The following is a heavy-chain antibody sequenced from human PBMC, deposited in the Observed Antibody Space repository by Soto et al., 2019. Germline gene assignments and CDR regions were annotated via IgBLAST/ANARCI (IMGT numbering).Heavy chain of an antibody. CDR2: IYPGDCDT. J-gene: IGHJ4*02. D-gene: IGHD3-22*01. CDR1: GYSFTSYW. CDR3: ASYYYDSSGYDY. V-gene: IGHV5-51*01. Sequence: GESLKISCKGSGYSFTSYWNGWVRQMPGKGLEWMGIIYPGDCDTRYSPSFQGQVTITADKSISPALLQWSSLKAADTAMYYCASYYYDSSGYDYWGQGTLVTVSS.